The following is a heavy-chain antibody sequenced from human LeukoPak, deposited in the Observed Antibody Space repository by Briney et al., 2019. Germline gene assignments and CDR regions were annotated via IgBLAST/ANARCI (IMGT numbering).Heavy chain of an antibody. CDR1: GGSFSGNY. V-gene: IGHV4-4*07. D-gene: IGHD5-12*01. CDR2: IYTSGST. Sequence: SETLSLTCTVSGGSFSGNYWTWIRQPAGKGLEWVGRIYTSGSTSYNPSLKSRVTMSVDTSKNQFSLKLSSVTAADTAVYYCARAGSGYDYYFYYYMDVWGKGTTVTVSS. J-gene: IGHJ6*03. CDR3: ARAGSGYDYYFYYYMDV.